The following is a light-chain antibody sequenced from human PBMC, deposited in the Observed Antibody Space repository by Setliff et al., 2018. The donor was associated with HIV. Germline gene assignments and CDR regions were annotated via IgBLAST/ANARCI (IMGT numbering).Light chain of an antibody. CDR2: WAS. J-gene: IGKJ4*01. V-gene: IGKV4-1*01. CDR1: QSVLYSSNNKNY. Sequence: DIVMTQSPDSLAVSLGERATINYKSSQSVLYSSNNKNYLAWYQQKPGQPPKLLIYWASTRASGVPDRFSGSGSGTDFTLTISSLQAEDVAVYYCQQYYNTPLTFGGGTKVDIK. CDR3: QQYYNTPLT.